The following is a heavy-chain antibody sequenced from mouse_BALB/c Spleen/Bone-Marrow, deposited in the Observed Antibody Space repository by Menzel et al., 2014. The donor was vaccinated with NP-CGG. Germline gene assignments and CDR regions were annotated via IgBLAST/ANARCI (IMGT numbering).Heavy chain of an antibody. Sequence: EVQLVESGAELVKPGASVKLSCTASGFNIKDTYMHWVKQRPEQGLEWIGRIDPANGNTKYDPKFQGKATITADTSSNTAYLQLSSLTPEDTAVYYGSSYAMDYWGQGTSVTVSS. CDR1: GFNIKDTY. J-gene: IGHJ4*01. CDR3: SSYAMDY. CDR2: IDPANGNT. V-gene: IGHV14-3*02.